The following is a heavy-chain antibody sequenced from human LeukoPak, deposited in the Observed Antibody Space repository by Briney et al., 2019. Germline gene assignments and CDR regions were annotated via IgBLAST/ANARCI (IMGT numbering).Heavy chain of an antibody. CDR2: IIPIFGTA. J-gene: IGHJ6*02. V-gene: IGHV1-69*13. Sequence: ASVKVSCKASGGTFSSYAISWVRQAPGRGLEWMGGIIPIFGTANYAQKFQGRVTITADESTSTAYMELSSLRSEDTAVYYCARADCSSTSCYVGYYYYGMDVWGQGTTVTVSS. CDR3: ARADCSSTSCYVGYYYYGMDV. D-gene: IGHD2-2*01. CDR1: GGTFSSYA.